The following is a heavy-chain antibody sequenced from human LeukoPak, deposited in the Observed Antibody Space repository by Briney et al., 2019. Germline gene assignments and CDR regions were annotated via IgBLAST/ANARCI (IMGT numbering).Heavy chain of an antibody. Sequence: GGSLRLSCAASGFTFSSYAMHWVRQAPGKGLEYVSAISSNGGSTYYANSVKGRFTISRDNSKNTLYLQMNSLRAEDTAVYYCAKVDYYDSSGYYMPTIDYWGQGTLVTVSS. D-gene: IGHD3-22*01. J-gene: IGHJ4*02. CDR1: GFTFSSYA. V-gene: IGHV3-64*01. CDR2: ISSNGGST. CDR3: AKVDYYDSSGYYMPTIDY.